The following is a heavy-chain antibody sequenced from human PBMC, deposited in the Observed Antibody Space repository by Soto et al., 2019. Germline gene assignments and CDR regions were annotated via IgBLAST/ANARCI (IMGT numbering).Heavy chain of an antibody. V-gene: IGHV1-58*01. CDR1: GFTFTSSA. Sequence: SVKVSCKASGFTFTSSAVQWVRQARGQRLEWIGWIVVGSGNTNYAQKFQERVTITRDMSTSTAYMELSSLRSEDTAVYYCAAERASMVRGPGMDVWGQGTTVTVSS. CDR3: AAERASMVRGPGMDV. J-gene: IGHJ6*02. CDR2: IVVGSGNT. D-gene: IGHD3-10*01.